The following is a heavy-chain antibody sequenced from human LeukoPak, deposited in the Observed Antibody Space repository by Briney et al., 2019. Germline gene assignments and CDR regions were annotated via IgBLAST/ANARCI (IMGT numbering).Heavy chain of an antibody. CDR3: ARLTGRFGGTFNV. Sequence: ASETLSLTCSLSGGSIDNYYWTWIRQPPGKGLEWLGYMYFSGNTDYNPSLKGRVTISVDTSKNQYSLQLTSVTAADTAVYFCARLTGRFGGTFNVWGHGKMVTVSS. CDR2: MYFSGNT. CDR1: GGSIDNYY. J-gene: IGHJ3*01. V-gene: IGHV4-59*08. D-gene: IGHD3-10*01.